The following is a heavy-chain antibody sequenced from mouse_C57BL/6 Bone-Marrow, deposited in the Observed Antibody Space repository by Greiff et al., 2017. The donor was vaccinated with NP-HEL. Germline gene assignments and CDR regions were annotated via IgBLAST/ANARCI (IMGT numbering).Heavy chain of an antibody. CDR2: IYPGDGDT. D-gene: IGHD1-1*01. J-gene: IGHJ3*01. CDR3: AIHYYGSSSWFAY. Sequence: QVQLQQSGPELVKPGASVKISCKASGYAFSSSWMNWVKQRPGKGLEWIGRIYPGDGDTNYNGKFKGKATLTADKSSSTAYMQLSSLTSEDSAVYFCAIHYYGSSSWFAYWGQGTLVTVSA. V-gene: IGHV1-82*01. CDR1: GYAFSSSW.